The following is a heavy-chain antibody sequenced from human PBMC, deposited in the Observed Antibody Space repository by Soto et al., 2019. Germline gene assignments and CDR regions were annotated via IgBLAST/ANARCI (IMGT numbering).Heavy chain of an antibody. Sequence: ASVKVSCKASGYTFTSYGISWVRQAPGQGLEWMGWISSYNGNTNYAQKLQGRVTMTTDTSTSTAYMELRSLRSDDTAVYYCAREVVRVAGTRWFDPWGQGTLVTVSS. D-gene: IGHD6-19*01. J-gene: IGHJ5*02. V-gene: IGHV1-18*01. CDR3: AREVVRVAGTRWFDP. CDR1: GYTFTSYG. CDR2: ISSYNGNT.